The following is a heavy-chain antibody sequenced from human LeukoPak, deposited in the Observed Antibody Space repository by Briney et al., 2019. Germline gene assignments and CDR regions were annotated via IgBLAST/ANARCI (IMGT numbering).Heavy chain of an antibody. V-gene: IGHV1-69*05. D-gene: IGHD1-1*01. Sequence: SVKVSCKASGGTFNSYAISWVRQAPGQGLEWMGGIIPIFGTANYAQKFQGRVTITTDESTGTAYMELSSLRSEDTAVYYCARGPELERFDYWGQGTLVTVSS. CDR3: ARGPELERFDY. CDR1: GGTFNSYA. CDR2: IIPIFGTA. J-gene: IGHJ4*02.